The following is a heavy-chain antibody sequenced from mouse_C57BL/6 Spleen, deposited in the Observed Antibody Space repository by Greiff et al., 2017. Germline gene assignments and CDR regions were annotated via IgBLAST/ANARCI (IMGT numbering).Heavy chain of an antibody. CDR1: GYTFTSYW. D-gene: IGHD1-1*01. Sequence: QVQLQQPGAELVMPGASVKLSCKASGYTFTSYWMHWVKQRPGQGLEWIGEIDPSDSYTNYNQKFKGKSTLTVAKSSSTAYMQLSSLTSEDSAVYYCARWGITTVVASNWYFDVWGTGTTCTVSS. CDR3: ARWGITTVVASNWYFDV. J-gene: IGHJ1*03. V-gene: IGHV1-69*01. CDR2: IDPSDSYT.